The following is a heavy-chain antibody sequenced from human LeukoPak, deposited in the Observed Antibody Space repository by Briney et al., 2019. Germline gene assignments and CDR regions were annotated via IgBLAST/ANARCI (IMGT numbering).Heavy chain of an antibody. CDR2: IIPIFGTA. CDR3: ARDIGMATMGSYYFDY. D-gene: IGHD5-24*01. J-gene: IGHJ4*02. V-gene: IGHV1-69*05. CDR1: GGTFSSYA. Sequence: ASVKLSCNASGGTFSSYAISWVRQGPGQGLEWMGVIIPIFGTANYAQKFQSRGTITTSETTSTAYKVLSSLISDDTAVYYCARDIGMATMGSYYFDYWGQGTLVTVSS.